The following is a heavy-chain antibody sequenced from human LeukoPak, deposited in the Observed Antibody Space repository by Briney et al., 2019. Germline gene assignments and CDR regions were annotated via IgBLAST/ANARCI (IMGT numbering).Heavy chain of an antibody. CDR2: INHSGST. D-gene: IGHD6-13*01. Sequence: SETLSLTCAVYGGSFSGYYWSWIRQPPGKGLERIGEINHSGSTNYKPSLKSRVTVSVDTSKDQFSLKLSSVTAADTAVYYCAAADPGRYFDYWGQGTLVTVSS. J-gene: IGHJ4*02. CDR1: GGSFSGYY. CDR3: AAADPGRYFDY. V-gene: IGHV4-34*01.